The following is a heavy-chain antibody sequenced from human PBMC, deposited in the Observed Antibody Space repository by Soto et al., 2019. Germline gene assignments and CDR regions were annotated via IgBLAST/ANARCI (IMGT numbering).Heavy chain of an antibody. CDR2: INSDGSST. CDR3: ASGGVVVAASGYGMDV. V-gene: IGHV3-74*01. CDR1: GFTFSSYW. D-gene: IGHD2-15*01. J-gene: IGHJ6*02. Sequence: PGGSLRLSCAASGFTFSSYWMHWVRQAPGKGLVWVSRINSDGSSTSYADSVKGRFTISRDNAKNTLYLQMNSLRAEDTAVYYCASGGVVVAASGYGMDVWGQGTTVTVSS.